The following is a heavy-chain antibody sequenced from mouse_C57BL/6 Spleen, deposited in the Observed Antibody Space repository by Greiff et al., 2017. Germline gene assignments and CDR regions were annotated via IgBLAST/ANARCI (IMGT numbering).Heavy chain of an antibody. Sequence: VQLQQSGAELVRPGASVKLSCTASGFTIKDDYMHWVKQRPEQGLEWIGWIDPGSGDTEYASKFQGKATITADTSSNTAYLQLGSLTSEDTAVYYCTAIYYDPQFAYWGQGTLVTVSA. J-gene: IGHJ3*01. CDR3: TAIYYDPQFAY. CDR2: IDPGSGDT. CDR1: GFTIKDDY. D-gene: IGHD2-4*01. V-gene: IGHV14-4*01.